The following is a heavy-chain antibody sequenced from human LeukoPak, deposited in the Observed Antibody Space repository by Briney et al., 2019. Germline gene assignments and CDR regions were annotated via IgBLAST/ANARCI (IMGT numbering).Heavy chain of an antibody. CDR2: IYYSGST. D-gene: IGHD1-26*01. CDR3: ARGGSYLGYWFDP. CDR1: GGSISSGDYY. V-gene: IGHV4-30-4*08. Sequence: PSQTLSLXCTVSGGSISSGDYYWSWIRQPPGKGLEWIGYIYYSGSTYYNPSLKSRVTISVDTSKNQFSLKLSSVTAADTAVYYYARGGSYLGYWFDPWGQGTLVTVSS. J-gene: IGHJ5*02.